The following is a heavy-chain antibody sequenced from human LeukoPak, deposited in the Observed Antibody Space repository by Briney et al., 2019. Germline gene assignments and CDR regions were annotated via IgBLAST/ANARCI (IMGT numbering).Heavy chain of an antibody. CDR3: ARGVTMIVVVIHDWYFDL. CDR2: IYYTRST. J-gene: IGHJ2*01. V-gene: IGHV4-30-2*03. Sequence: SETLSLTCAISGGSISSGGYSWSWIRQPPGKGLEWIGSIYYTRSTYYNPSLKSRVTISVDTSKNQFSLKLTSVTAADTAVYYCARGVTMIVVVIHDWYFDLWGRGTLVTVSS. CDR1: GGSISSGGYS. D-gene: IGHD3-22*01.